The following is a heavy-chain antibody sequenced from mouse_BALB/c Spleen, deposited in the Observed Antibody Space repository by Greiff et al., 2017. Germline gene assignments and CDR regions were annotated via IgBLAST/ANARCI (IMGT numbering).Heavy chain of an antibody. J-gene: IGHJ4*01. D-gene: IGHD1-2*01. Sequence: VQLKESGAELVKPGASVKLSCTASGFNIKDTYMHWVKQRPEQGLEWIGRIDPANGNTKYDPKFQGKATITADTSSNTAYLQLSSLTSEDTAVYYCARAIHYYGHYAMDYWGQGTSVTVSS. CDR1: GFNIKDTY. V-gene: IGHV14-3*02. CDR3: ARAIHYYGHYAMDY. CDR2: IDPANGNT.